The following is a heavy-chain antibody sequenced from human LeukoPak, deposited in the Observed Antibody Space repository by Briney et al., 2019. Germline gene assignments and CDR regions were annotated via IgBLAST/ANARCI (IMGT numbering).Heavy chain of an antibody. V-gene: IGHV3-66*02. CDR2: IYSGGST. J-gene: IGHJ3*02. D-gene: IGHD5-18*01. Sequence: GGSLRLSCAASGFTVSSNYMSWVRQAPGKGLEWVSVIYSGGSTYYADSVKGRFTISRDNSKNTLYLQMNSLRAEDTAVYYCARAPGYSYGYRAFDIWGQGTMVTVSS. CDR3: ARAPGYSYGYRAFDI. CDR1: GFTVSSNY.